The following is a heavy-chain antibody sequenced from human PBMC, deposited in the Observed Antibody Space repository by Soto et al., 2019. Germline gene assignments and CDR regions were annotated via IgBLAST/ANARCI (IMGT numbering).Heavy chain of an antibody. CDR2: IYYTGST. J-gene: IGHJ4*02. CDR1: GGSISSGDYF. D-gene: IGHD3-3*01. V-gene: IGHV4-30-4*01. CDR3: ARDDGYYRLYDY. Sequence: QVRLQESGPGLVKPSQTLSLTCTVSGGSISSGDYFWSWVRQPPGKGLEWIGYIYYTGSTSYNPSLKSRITMSVDTSKNQFSLKVSSVTAADTAVYFCARDDGYYRLYDYWGQGNLVTVSS.